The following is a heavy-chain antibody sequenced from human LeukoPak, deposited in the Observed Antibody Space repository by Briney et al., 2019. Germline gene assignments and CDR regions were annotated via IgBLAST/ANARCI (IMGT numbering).Heavy chain of an antibody. CDR3: AREVDGSGN. D-gene: IGHD3-10*01. V-gene: IGHV1-8*02. J-gene: IGHJ4*02. CDR1: GGTFSSYA. CDR2: MNPNSGNT. Sequence: GSSVKVSCKASGGTFSSYAISWVRQAPGQGLEWMGWMNPNSGNTGYAQKFQGRVTMTRNTSISTAYMELSSLRSEDTAVYYCAREVDGSGNWGQGTLVTVSS.